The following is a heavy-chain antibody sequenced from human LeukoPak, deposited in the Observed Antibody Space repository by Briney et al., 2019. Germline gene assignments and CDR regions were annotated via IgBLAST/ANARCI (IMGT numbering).Heavy chain of an antibody. Sequence: PSETLSLTCTVSGGSISSGGYYWSWIRQHPGKGLEWIGYIYYSGSTYYNPSLKSRVTISVDTSKNQFSLKLSSVTAADTAVYYCARDSAFQGYCSGGSCYPMEYYFDYWGQGTLVTVSS. CDR3: ARDSAFQGYCSGGSCYPMEYYFDY. CDR1: GGSISSGGYY. CDR2: IYYSGST. V-gene: IGHV4-31*03. J-gene: IGHJ4*02. D-gene: IGHD2-15*01.